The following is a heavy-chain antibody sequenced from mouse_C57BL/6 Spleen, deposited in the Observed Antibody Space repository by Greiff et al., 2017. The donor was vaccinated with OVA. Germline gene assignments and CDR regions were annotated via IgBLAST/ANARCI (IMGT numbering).Heavy chain of an antibody. V-gene: IGHV5-4*01. J-gene: IGHJ1*03. CDR3: ARENLLLRPWYFDV. Sequence: VQLKESGGGLVKPGGSLKLSCAASGFTFSSYAMSWVRQTPEKRLEWVATISDGGSYTYYPDNVKGRFTISRDSAKNNLDLQMSHLKSEDTAMYYGARENLLLRPWYFDVWGTGTTVTVSA. D-gene: IGHD1-1*01. CDR2: ISDGGSYT. CDR1: GFTFSSYA.